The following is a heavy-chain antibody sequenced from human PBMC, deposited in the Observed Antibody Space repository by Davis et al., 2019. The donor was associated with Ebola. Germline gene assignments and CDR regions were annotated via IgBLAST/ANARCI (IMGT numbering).Heavy chain of an antibody. Sequence: GGSLRLSCAASGFTFSNYGMHWFRQAPGKGLAWVAVIWYDGSNKYYADSVKGRLTISRDNSKNTLYLQMNSLRAEDTAVYYCARERLGADRLYDYWGQGTLVTVSS. CDR3: ARERLGADRLYDY. D-gene: IGHD3-16*01. J-gene: IGHJ4*02. CDR1: GFTFSNYG. V-gene: IGHV3-33*01. CDR2: IWYDGSNK.